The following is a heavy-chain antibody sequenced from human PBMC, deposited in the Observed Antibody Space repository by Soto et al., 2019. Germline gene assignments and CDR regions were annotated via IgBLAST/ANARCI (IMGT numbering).Heavy chain of an antibody. Sequence: PSETLSLTCTVSGAPISSGAYYWSWIRQHPGKGLEWIGRIYFLGSTYYNPSLKSRVTISIDTSKRLSSLNLTSVTAADTAVYYCARESFVEPVVFDYWGQGSLVTVSS. CDR1: GAPISSGAYY. D-gene: IGHD3-3*01. J-gene: IGHJ4*02. CDR2: IYFLGST. CDR3: ARESFVEPVVFDY. V-gene: IGHV4-31*03.